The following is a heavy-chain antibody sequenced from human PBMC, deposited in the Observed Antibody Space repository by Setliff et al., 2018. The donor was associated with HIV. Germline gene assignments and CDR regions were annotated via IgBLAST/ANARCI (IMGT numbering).Heavy chain of an antibody. CDR2: IYYSGTT. D-gene: IGHD4-4*01. CDR1: GGSISRYY. J-gene: IGHJ6*03. V-gene: IGHV4-59*01. CDR3: AREMRVTGIYYYYYMDV. Sequence: PSETLSLTCTVSGGSISRYYWSWIRQPPGEGLEWLGYIYYSGTTNYNPSLRSRVTISVDTSKNQFSRKLSSVTAADTAVYYCAREMRVTGIYYYYYMDVWGKGTTVTVSS.